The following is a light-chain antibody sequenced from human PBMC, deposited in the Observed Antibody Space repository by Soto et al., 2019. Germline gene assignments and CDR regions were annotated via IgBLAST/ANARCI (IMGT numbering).Light chain of an antibody. J-gene: IGKJ4*01. V-gene: IGKV3-11*01. Sequence: EIVLTQSPATLALSPGERASLSCRASQSVSNFLAWYQQKPGQAPSLLIFDASNRATGIPARFSGSGSGTDFNLTISSLEPGDFAVYYCQQRSTWPLTFGGGTKVEIK. CDR2: DAS. CDR3: QQRSTWPLT. CDR1: QSVSNF.